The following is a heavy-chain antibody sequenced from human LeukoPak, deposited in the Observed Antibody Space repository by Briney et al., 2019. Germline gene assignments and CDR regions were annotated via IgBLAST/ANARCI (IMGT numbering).Heavy chain of an antibody. D-gene: IGHD6-19*01. Sequence: GGSLRLSCAASGFTFSSYGMRWVRQAPGKGLEWVAVISVDGSNEYYTDSVKGRFTISRDNSKNTLYLQMNSLRAEDTAVYYCAKAVQWLVISTLDYWGQGTLVTVSS. CDR1: GFTFSSYG. V-gene: IGHV3-30*12. CDR3: AKAVQWLVISTLDY. J-gene: IGHJ4*02. CDR2: ISVDGSNE.